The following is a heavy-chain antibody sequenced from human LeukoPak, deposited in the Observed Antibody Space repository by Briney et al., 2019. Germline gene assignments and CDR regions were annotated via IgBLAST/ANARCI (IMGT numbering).Heavy chain of an antibody. CDR2: ISGSSSPI. CDR1: GFSLSTYS. J-gene: IGHJ1*01. Sequence: PGGSLRLTCAASGFSLSTYSMNWVRQAPGKGLEWVAYISGSSSPIYYADSVKGRFTISRDNSKNTLYLQMNSLRAEDTAVYYCASDSYSPEYFQHWGQGTLVTVSS. V-gene: IGHV3-48*01. CDR3: ASDSYSPEYFQH. D-gene: IGHD2-15*01.